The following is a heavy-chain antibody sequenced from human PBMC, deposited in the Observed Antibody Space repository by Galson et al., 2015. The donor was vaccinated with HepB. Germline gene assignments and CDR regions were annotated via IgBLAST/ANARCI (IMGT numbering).Heavy chain of an antibody. CDR2: IYYSGST. Sequence: TLSLTCTVSGGSISSYYWSWIRQPPGKGLEWIGYIYYSGSTNYNPSLKSRVTISVDTSKNQFSLKLSSVTAADTAVYYCARDRRGGATSSWFDPWGQGTLVTVSS. D-gene: IGHD1-26*01. CDR3: ARDRRGGATSSWFDP. J-gene: IGHJ5*02. CDR1: GGSISSYY. V-gene: IGHV4-59*01.